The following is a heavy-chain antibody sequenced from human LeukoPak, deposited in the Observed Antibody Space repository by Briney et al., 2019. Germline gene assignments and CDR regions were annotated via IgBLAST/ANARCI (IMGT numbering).Heavy chain of an antibody. V-gene: IGHV1-2*02. D-gene: IGHD3-10*01. CDR2: INPNSGGT. CDR3: ARDLGGSGSLDYYYYYYMDV. CDR1: GYTFTGYY. Sequence: ASVKVSCKASGYTFTGYYMHWVRQAPGQGLEWMGWINPNSGGTNYAQKFQGRVTMTRDTSISTAYMELSRLRSDDTAVYYCARDLGGSGSLDYYYYYYMDVWGKGTTVTISS. J-gene: IGHJ6*03.